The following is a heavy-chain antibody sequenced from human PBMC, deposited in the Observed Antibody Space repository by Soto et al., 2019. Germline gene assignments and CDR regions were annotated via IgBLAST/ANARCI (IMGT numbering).Heavy chain of an antibody. V-gene: IGHV1-18*01. CDR2: ISAYNGNT. D-gene: IGHD2-2*01. CDR3: ARDLGYCIITSWMCYYYYGMDV. Sequence: QVQLVQSGAAVKKPGASVKVSCKASGYTFTSYGISWVRQAPGQGLEWMGWISAYNGNTNYAQKLQGRVTMTTDTSTSTAYMELRSLRSDDTAVYYCARDLGYCIITSWMCYYYYGMDVWGQGTTVTVSS. CDR1: GYTFTSYG. J-gene: IGHJ6*02.